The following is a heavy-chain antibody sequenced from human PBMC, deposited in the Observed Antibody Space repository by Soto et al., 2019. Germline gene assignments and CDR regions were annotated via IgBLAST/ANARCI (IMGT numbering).Heavy chain of an antibody. CDR1: GGSFSGYY. V-gene: IGHV4-34*01. D-gene: IGHD4-17*01. Sequence: SETLSLTCAVYGGSFSGYYWSWIRQPPGKGLEWIGEINHTRSTNYNPSLKSQVTISVDTSKTQFSLTLSSVTAADTAVYYCAGDTGDYRFYYYGMDVWGKGTTVTVSS. CDR2: INHTRST. CDR3: AGDTGDYRFYYYGMDV. J-gene: IGHJ6*04.